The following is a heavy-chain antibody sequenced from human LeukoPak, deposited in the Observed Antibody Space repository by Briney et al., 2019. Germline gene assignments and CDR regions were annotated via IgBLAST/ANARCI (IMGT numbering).Heavy chain of an antibody. CDR2: IIPIFGIA. Sequence: GASVKVSCKASGGTFSSYAISWVRQAPGQGLEWMGRIIPIFGIANYAQKFQGRVTITADRSTSTACMELSSLRSEDTAVYYCARDRDSGYDSYYYYGMDVWGQGTTVTVSS. CDR1: GGTFSSYA. V-gene: IGHV1-69*04. CDR3: ARDRDSGYDSYYYYGMDV. D-gene: IGHD5-12*01. J-gene: IGHJ6*02.